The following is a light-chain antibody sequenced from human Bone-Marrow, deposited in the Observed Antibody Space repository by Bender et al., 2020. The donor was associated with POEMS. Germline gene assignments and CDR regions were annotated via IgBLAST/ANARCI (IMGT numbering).Light chain of an antibody. V-gene: IGLV2-14*01. CDR1: SRDLCCYNS. J-gene: IGLJ1*01. CDR2: EAT. Sequence: QSALTQPASVSCSPGQSIPISFPGTSRDLCCYNSVSLFQHHPGKVPQLMIYEATCRPSGVSNRFSGSESGNTASLTIADLEAGDEADYYGRSYTTSESDVFGAGTRVTVL. CDR3: RSYTTSESDV.